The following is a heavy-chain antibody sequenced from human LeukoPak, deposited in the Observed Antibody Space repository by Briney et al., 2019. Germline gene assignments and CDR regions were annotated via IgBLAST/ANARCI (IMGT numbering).Heavy chain of an antibody. CDR1: GFTFSSYS. V-gene: IGHV3-21*01. J-gene: IGHJ3*02. D-gene: IGHD1-26*01. CDR3: ARDPRKWELLHAFDI. CDR2: ISSSSSYI. Sequence: GGSLRLSCAASGFTFSSYSMNWVRQAPGKGLEWVSSISSSSSYIYYADSVKGRFTISRDNAKNPLYLQMNSLRAEDTALYYCARDPRKWELLHAFDIWGQGTMVTVSS.